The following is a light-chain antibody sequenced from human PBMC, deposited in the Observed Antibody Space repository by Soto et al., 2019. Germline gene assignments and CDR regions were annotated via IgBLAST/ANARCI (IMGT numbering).Light chain of an antibody. CDR3: QQYNNWPPWT. V-gene: IGKV3-20*01. Sequence: EIVLTQSPGSLSLSPGERATLSCRASQSVDSSFFAWYQQKPGQAPRLLIYGASNRATGIPDRFSGRGSGTDFTLTITGLEPEDFAVYYCQQYNNWPPWTFGQGTKVEIK. CDR1: QSVDSSF. CDR2: GAS. J-gene: IGKJ1*01.